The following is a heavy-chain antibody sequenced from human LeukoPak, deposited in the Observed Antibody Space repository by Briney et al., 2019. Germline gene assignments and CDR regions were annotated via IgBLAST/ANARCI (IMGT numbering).Heavy chain of an antibody. Sequence: ASVKVSCKASGYTFTSYDINWVRQATGQGLGWMGWMNPNSGNTGYAQKFQGRVIMTRNTSISTAYMELSSLRSEDTAVYCCAKVEGRPYYYYMDVWGKGTTVTISS. D-gene: IGHD3-10*01. V-gene: IGHV1-8*01. CDR2: MNPNSGNT. J-gene: IGHJ6*03. CDR1: GYTFTSYD. CDR3: AKVEGRPYYYYMDV.